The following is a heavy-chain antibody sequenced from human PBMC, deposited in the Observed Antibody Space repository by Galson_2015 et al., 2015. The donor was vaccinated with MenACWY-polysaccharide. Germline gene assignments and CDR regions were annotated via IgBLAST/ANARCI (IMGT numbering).Heavy chain of an antibody. CDR1: GASINNADYY. V-gene: IGHV4-31*03. Sequence: TLSLTCTVSGASINNADYYWVWIRQHPGKGLEWIGYIYYSGNTYYNPSLRSRATISVDASSYQFSLKLNSVTAADTAVYYCARALADCATCFKGCFDSWGQGALVTVSS. J-gene: IGHJ5*01. CDR3: ARALADCATCFKGCFDS. D-gene: IGHD2-15*01. CDR2: IYYSGNT.